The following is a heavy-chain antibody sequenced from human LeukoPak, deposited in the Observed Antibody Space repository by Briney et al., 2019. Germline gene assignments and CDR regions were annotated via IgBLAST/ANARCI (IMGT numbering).Heavy chain of an antibody. CDR2: ISAYNGNT. CDR1: GYTFTSYG. J-gene: IGHJ4*02. CDR3: ARVRLRWFGELLPVDY. Sequence: ASVKVSCKASGYTFTSYGISWVRQAPGQGLEWMGWISAYNGNTNYAQKLQGRVTMTTDTSTSTAYMELRSLRSDDTAVYYCARVRLRWFGELLPVDYWGQGTLVTVSS. V-gene: IGHV1-18*01. D-gene: IGHD3-10*01.